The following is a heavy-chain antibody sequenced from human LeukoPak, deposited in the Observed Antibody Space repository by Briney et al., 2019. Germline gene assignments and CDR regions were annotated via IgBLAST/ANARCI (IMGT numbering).Heavy chain of an antibody. J-gene: IGHJ6*03. CDR2: FDPEDGET. D-gene: IGHD1-7*01. CDR3: ATLELSHYYYYMDV. CDR1: GYTFTGYY. V-gene: IGHV1-24*01. Sequence: GASVKVSCKASGYTFTGYYMHWVRQAPGQGLEWMGGFDPEDGETIYAQKFQGRVTMTEDTSTDTAYMELSSLRSEDTAVYYCATLELSHYYYYMDVWGKGTTVTVSS.